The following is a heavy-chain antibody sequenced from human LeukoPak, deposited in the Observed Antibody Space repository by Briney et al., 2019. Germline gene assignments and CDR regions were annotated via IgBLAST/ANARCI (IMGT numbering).Heavy chain of an antibody. Sequence: GASVKVSCKASGYTFTSYYMHWVRQAPGQGLEWMGIINPSGGSTSYAQKFQGRVTMTRDMSMSTAYMELSRLTSDDTAVYYCARAGGRSWFDPWGQGTLVTVSS. CDR3: ARAGGRSWFDP. CDR2: INPSGGST. V-gene: IGHV1-46*01. J-gene: IGHJ5*02. CDR1: GYTFTSYY.